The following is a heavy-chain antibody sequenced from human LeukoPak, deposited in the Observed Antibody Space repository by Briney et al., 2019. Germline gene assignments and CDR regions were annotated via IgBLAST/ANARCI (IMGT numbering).Heavy chain of an antibody. V-gene: IGHV3-23*01. Sequence: GGSLRLSCAASGFTINTFTMNWVRQAPGKGPEWVSTIRGAEGGTYYAASVKGRFTISRDNFENTLYLQMNYLREEDTALYYCAKAFSSGWSPFDYWGQGALVTVSS. CDR1: GFTINTFT. D-gene: IGHD6-19*01. J-gene: IGHJ4*02. CDR2: IRGAEGGT. CDR3: AKAFSSGWSPFDY.